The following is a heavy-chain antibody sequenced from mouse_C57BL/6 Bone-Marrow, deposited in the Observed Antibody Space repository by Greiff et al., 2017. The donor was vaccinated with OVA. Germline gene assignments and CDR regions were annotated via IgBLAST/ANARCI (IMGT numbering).Heavy chain of an antibody. CDR1: GYTFTSYW. CDR2: IDPSDSYT. Sequence: QVQLQHPGAELVRPGTSVKLSCKASGYTFTSYWMHWVKQRPGQGLEWIGVIDPSDSYTNYNQKFKGKATLTVDTSSSTAYMQLSSLTSEDSAVYYCARLRELRLYAMDYWGQGTSVTVSS. V-gene: IGHV1-59*01. D-gene: IGHD2-4*01. J-gene: IGHJ4*01. CDR3: ARLRELRLYAMDY.